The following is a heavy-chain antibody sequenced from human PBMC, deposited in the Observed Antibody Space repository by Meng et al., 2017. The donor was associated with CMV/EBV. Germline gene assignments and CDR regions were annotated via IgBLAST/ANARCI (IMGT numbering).Heavy chain of an antibody. D-gene: IGHD3-16*02. Sequence: GESLKISCAASGFTFSSYAMHWVRQAPGKGLEWVAVISYDGSNKYYADSVKGRFTISRDNSKNTLYLQMNSLRAEDTAVYYCAGDITPSPVNYYYYYGMDVWGQGTTVTVSS. CDR3: AGDITPSPVNYYYYYGMDV. V-gene: IGHV3-30-3*01. CDR1: GFTFSSYA. CDR2: ISYDGSNK. J-gene: IGHJ6*02.